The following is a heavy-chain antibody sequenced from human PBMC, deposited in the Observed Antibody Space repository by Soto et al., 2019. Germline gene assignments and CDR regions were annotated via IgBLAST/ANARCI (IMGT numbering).Heavy chain of an antibody. CDR1: GFSLSTSGVG. V-gene: IGHV2-5*02. CDR3: AHRRDLDSSDAFDI. J-gene: IGHJ3*02. Sequence: QITLKESGPTLVKPTQTLTLTCTFSGFSLSTSGVGVGWIRQPPGKALEWLALIYWDDDKRYSPSLKSRLTITKDTSKNQVVLTMTNMDPVDTATYYCAHRRDLDSSDAFDIWGQGTMVTVSS. D-gene: IGHD2-15*01. CDR2: IYWDDDK.